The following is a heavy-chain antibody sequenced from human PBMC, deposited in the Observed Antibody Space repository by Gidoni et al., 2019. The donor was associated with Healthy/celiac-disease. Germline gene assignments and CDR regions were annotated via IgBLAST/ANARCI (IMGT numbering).Heavy chain of an antibody. CDR3: AKDRSGSSSTYFDY. CDR2: ISWNSGSI. J-gene: IGHJ4*02. V-gene: IGHV3-9*01. D-gene: IGHD6-6*01. Sequence: EVQLVESGGGLVQPGRSLRLSCSASGFTFVDYAMHWVRQAPGKGLEWVSGISWNSGSIGYADSVKGRFTISRDNAKNSLYLQMNSLRAEDTALYYCAKDRSGSSSTYFDYWGQGTLVTVSS. CDR1: GFTFVDYA.